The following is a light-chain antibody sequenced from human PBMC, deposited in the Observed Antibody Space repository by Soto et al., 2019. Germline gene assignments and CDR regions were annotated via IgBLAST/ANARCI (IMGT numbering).Light chain of an antibody. Sequence: EIVMTQSPVTLSVSPGERATLSCRASQSVSSKLAWYQQKPGQAPRLLIYGASTRATGIPARFSGSGSGTEFTLSISSLQYEDFADYYGQQYKNWPQTFGQGTKLEIK. CDR1: QSVSSK. V-gene: IGKV3-15*01. CDR3: QQYKNWPQT. J-gene: IGKJ2*01. CDR2: GAS.